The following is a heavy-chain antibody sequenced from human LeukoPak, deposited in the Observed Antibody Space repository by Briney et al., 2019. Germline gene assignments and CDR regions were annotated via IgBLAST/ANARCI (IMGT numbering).Heavy chain of an antibody. V-gene: IGHV3-21*01. J-gene: IGHJ4*02. CDR1: GFTFSSYS. Sequence: GGSLRLSCAASGFTFSSYSMNWVRQAPGKGLEWVSSISSSSSYIYYADSVKGRFTISRDNAKNSLYLQMNSLRAEDTAVYYRARGKEEIRGVITYWGQGTLVTVSS. CDR2: ISSSSSYI. D-gene: IGHD3-10*01. CDR3: ARGKEEIRGVITY.